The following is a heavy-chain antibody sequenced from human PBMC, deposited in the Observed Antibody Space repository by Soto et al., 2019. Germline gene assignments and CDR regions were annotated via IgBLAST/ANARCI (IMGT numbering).Heavy chain of an antibody. CDR2: IYPGDSDT. CDR1: GYSFTSYW. V-gene: IGHV5-51*01. D-gene: IGHD1-26*01. CDR3: ARNWEVGEQTYYCGMDV. J-gene: IGHJ6*02. Sequence: LGESLKISCKGSGYSFTSYWIGWVRQMPGKGLEWMGIIYPGDSDTRYSPSFQGQVTISADKSISTAYLQWSSLKASDTAMYYYARNWEVGEQTYYCGMDVWGQGTTVTVSS.